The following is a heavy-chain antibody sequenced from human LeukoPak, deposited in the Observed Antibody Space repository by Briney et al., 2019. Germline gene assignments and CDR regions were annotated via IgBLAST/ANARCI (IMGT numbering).Heavy chain of an antibody. Sequence: GGSLRLSCAASGFTFSDYNMSWVRQAPGKGLEWVSSISGSSTHTNYADSVKGRFTISRDNAKKSLYLQMNSLRAEDTALYYFANPAVLGCGRGDICAPPRYWGQGTPV. CDR2: ISGSSTHT. CDR1: GFTFSDYN. D-gene: IGHD2-15*01. V-gene: IGHV3-11*03. CDR3: ANPAVLGCGRGDICAPPRY. J-gene: IGHJ6*01.